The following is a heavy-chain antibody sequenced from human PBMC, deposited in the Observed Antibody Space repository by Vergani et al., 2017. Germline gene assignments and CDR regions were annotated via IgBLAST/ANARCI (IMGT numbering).Heavy chain of an antibody. J-gene: IGHJ5*02. V-gene: IGHV1-2*06. CDR1: GYTFTGYY. Sequence: QVQLVQSGAEVKKPGASVKVSCKASGYTFTGYYMHWVRQAPGQGLGWMGRINPNSGGTNYAQKFQGRVTMTRDTSISTAYMELSSLGSDDTAVYYCASTYGSSYNWFDPWGQGTLVTVSS. CDR2: INPNSGGT. CDR3: ASTYGSSYNWFDP. D-gene: IGHD6-6*01.